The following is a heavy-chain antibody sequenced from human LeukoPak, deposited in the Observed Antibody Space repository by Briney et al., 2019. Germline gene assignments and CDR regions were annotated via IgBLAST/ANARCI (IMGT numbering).Heavy chain of an antibody. Sequence: ASVKVSCKASGYTFTSYGISWVRQAPGQGLEWMGWISAYNGNTNYAQKLQGRVTMTTDTSTSTAYMELRSLRSDDTAVYYCARGSPASPYDILTLEEGGFDYWGQGTLVTVSS. CDR1: GYTFTSYG. V-gene: IGHV1-18*01. J-gene: IGHJ4*02. D-gene: IGHD3-9*01. CDR3: ARGSPASPYDILTLEEGGFDY. CDR2: ISAYNGNT.